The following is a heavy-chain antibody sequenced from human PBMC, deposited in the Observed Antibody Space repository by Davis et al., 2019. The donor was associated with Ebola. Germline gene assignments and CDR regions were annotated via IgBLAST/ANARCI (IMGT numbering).Heavy chain of an antibody. Sequence: AASVKVSCKASGYTFTSYAMNWVRQAPGQGLEWMGWFNTNTGNPTYAQGFTGRFVFSLDTSVSTAYLQISSLKAEDTAVYYCARVPAAGMFLYYYYGMDVWGKGTTVTVSS. D-gene: IGHD6-13*01. CDR1: GYTFTSYA. J-gene: IGHJ6*04. CDR2: FNTNTGNP. V-gene: IGHV7-4-1*02. CDR3: ARVPAAGMFLYYYYGMDV.